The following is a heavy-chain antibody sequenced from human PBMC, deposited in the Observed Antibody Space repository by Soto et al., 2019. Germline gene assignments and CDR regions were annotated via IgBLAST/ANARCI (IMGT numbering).Heavy chain of an antibody. V-gene: IGHV4-59*01. Sequence: PSETLSLTCTVSGGSISSYYWSWIRQPTGKGLEWIGYIYYSGSTNYNPSLKSRVTISVDTSKNQFSLKLSSVTAADTAVYYCARMRNILTGYPGHCDYWGQGTLVTVS. CDR1: GGSISSYY. CDR2: IYYSGST. CDR3: ARMRNILTGYPGHCDY. J-gene: IGHJ4*02. D-gene: IGHD3-9*01.